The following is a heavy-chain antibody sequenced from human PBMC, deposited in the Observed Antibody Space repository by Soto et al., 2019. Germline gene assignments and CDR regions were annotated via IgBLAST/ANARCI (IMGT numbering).Heavy chain of an antibody. CDR3: ARGNHRWLQMWYFDL. D-gene: IGHD5-12*01. CDR1: GGTFSSYT. J-gene: IGHJ2*01. Sequence: GASVKVSCKASGGTFSSYTISWVRQAPGQGLEWMGGIIPIFGTANYAQKFQGRVTITADESTSTAYMELSSLRSEDTAVYYCARGNHRWLQMWYFDLLCRGTLLTVSS. CDR2: IIPIFGTA. V-gene: IGHV1-69*13.